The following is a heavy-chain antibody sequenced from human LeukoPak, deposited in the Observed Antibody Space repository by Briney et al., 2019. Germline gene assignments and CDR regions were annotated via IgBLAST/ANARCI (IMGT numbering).Heavy chain of an antibody. J-gene: IGHJ6*02. CDR1: GYTFTSYG. CDR2: ISAYNGNT. D-gene: IGHD6-6*01. Sequence: ASVKVSCKASGYTFTSYGISWVRQAPGQGLEWMGWISAYNGNTNYAQKLQGRVTMTTDTSTSTAYMELRSLRSDDTAVYYCARVRSSSTFYYYGMDVWGQGTTVTVSS. CDR3: ARVRSSSTFYYYGMDV. V-gene: IGHV1-18*01.